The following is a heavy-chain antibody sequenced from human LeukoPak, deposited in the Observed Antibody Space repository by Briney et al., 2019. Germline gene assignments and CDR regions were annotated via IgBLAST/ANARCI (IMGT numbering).Heavy chain of an antibody. J-gene: IGHJ4*02. CDR1: GFTFSNGW. Sequence: GGSLRLSCAAPGFTFSNGWMSWVRQAPGKGLEWVGRIKSKSERGATDYAARVKGRFTISRDGSTNTVYLHMNSLKTEDTAVYFCTSNLYCSTSSCYTLDNWGQGTLVAVSP. CDR2: IKSKSERGAT. CDR3: TSNLYCSTSSCYTLDN. V-gene: IGHV3-15*01. D-gene: IGHD2-2*02.